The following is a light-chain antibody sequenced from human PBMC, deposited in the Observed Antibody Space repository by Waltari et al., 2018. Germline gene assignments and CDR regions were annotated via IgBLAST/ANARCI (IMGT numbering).Light chain of an antibody. CDR1: SSDVGTYDR. J-gene: IGLJ1*01. V-gene: IGLV2-11*01. CDR3: CSYAGAHTYV. CDR2: DVS. Sequence: QSALTQPRSVSGSPGQSVTISCTGTSSDVGTYDRVSWYQQSPGKAPKLMIYDVSKRPSGGPRRFSGSKSGNTASLTISGLQAEDEADYYCCSYAGAHTYVFGTGTKVTVL.